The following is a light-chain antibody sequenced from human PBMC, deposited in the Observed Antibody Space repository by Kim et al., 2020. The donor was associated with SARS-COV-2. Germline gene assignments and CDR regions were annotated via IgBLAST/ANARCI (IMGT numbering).Light chain of an antibody. CDR1: SSDVGGYNF. CDR2: DVS. Sequence: QSALTQPASVSGSPGQSITISCTGTSSDVGGYNFVSWCQQHPGKAPKLMIYDVSNRPSGVSDRFSGSKSGNTASLTISGLQAEDEADYYCSSYTSSSTLVFGRGTQLTVL. CDR3: SSYTSSSTLV. J-gene: IGLJ3*02. V-gene: IGLV2-14*03.